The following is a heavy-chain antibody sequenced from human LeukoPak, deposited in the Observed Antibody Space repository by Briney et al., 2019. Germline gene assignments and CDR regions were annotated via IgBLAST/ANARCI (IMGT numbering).Heavy chain of an antibody. CDR3: ARKPTRLYYFDY. Sequence: SVKVSCKASGYTFTDYYMHWVRQAPGQGLEWMGGIIPIFGTANYAQKFQGRVTITADESTSTAYMELSSLRSEDTAVYYCARKPTRLYYFDYWGQGTLVTVSS. D-gene: IGHD2-21*02. J-gene: IGHJ4*02. V-gene: IGHV1-69*13. CDR2: IIPIFGTA. CDR1: GYTFTDYY.